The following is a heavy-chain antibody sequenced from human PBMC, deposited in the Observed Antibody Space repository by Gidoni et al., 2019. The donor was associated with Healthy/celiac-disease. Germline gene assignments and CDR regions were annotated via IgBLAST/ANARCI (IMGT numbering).Heavy chain of an antibody. CDR1: GFTFSSYA. Sequence: EVQLLESGGCLVQPGGSLRLSCAASGFTFSSYAMSWVRQGPGKGLEWVSAISGSGSSTYFAKPVEVRFANCRVNSKNTLVPQIKGLRAEGPGVYYCAKTGIKLWFSGGVFDSWGQGTMVTVSS. CDR3: AKTGIKLWFSGGVFDS. V-gene: IGHV3-23*01. D-gene: IGHD5-18*01. J-gene: IGHJ3*02. CDR2: ISGSGSST.